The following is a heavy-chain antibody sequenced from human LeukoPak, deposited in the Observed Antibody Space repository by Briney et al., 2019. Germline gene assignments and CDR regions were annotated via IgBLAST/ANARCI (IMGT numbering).Heavy chain of an antibody. J-gene: IGHJ6*02. Sequence: QPGGSLRLSCAASGFTFSSYWMSWVRQAPRKGLEWVANIKQDGREKYYVDPVKGRFTISRDNAKNSLYLQMNSLRAEDTAVYYCARGRTTMDVWGQGTTVTVSS. CDR2: IKQDGREK. CDR1: GFTFSSYW. D-gene: IGHD1-1*01. CDR3: ARGRTTMDV. V-gene: IGHV3-7*01.